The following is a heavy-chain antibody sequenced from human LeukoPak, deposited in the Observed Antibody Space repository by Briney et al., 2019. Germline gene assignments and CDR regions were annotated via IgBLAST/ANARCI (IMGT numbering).Heavy chain of an antibody. CDR2: IKQDGSEK. CDR1: GFTFSSYW. Sequence: QPGGSLRLSCAASGFTFSSYWMSWVRQAPGKGLEWVANIKQDGSEKYYVDSVKGRFTISRDNAKNSLYPQMNSLRAEDTAVYYCARVDDYAPLSAKYGTDVWGQGTTVTVSS. D-gene: IGHD4-17*01. V-gene: IGHV3-7*01. CDR3: ARVDDYAPLSAKYGTDV. J-gene: IGHJ6*02.